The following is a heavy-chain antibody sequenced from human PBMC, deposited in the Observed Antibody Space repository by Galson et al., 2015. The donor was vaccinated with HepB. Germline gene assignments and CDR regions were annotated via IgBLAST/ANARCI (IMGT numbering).Heavy chain of an antibody. CDR2: ISYDGSNK. J-gene: IGHJ4*02. D-gene: IGHD6-6*01. V-gene: IGHV3-30*18. Sequence: SLRLSCAASGFTFSSYGMHWVRQAPGKGLEWVAVISYDGSNKYYADSVKGRFTISRDNSKNTLYLQMNSLRAEDTAVYYCAKDSRRAARKPLYFDYWGQGTLVTVSS. CDR3: AKDSRRAARKPLYFDY. CDR1: GFTFSSYG.